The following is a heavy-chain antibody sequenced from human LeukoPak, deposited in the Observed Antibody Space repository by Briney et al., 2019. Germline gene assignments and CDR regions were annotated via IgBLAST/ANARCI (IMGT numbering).Heavy chain of an antibody. CDR3: ARGHEYRGYGQDY. J-gene: IGHJ4*02. D-gene: IGHD5-12*01. Sequence: GGSLRLSCAASGFNFSSYAMHWVRQAPGKGLEYVSAIDGNGGSAYYANSVKGRFTISRDNSKNTLYLQMGSLSTEDTAVYYCARGHEYRGYGQDYWGQGTLVTVSS. CDR1: GFNFSSYA. CDR2: IDGNGGSA. V-gene: IGHV3-64*01.